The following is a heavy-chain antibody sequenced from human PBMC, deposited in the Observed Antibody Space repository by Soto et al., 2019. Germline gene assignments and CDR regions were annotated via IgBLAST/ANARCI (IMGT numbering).Heavy chain of an antibody. D-gene: IGHD5-12*01. Sequence: PGGSLRLSCAASEFSFSNYWMSWVRQAPGKGLEWVANINQDESEKNYVASVKGRFTISRDNSKNSLYLQMNNLTVEDTAVYYSAKEIWANPDSWGQGTLVTVYS. CDR2: INQDESEK. CDR1: EFSFSNYW. V-gene: IGHV3-7*05. CDR3: AKEIWANPDS. J-gene: IGHJ4*02.